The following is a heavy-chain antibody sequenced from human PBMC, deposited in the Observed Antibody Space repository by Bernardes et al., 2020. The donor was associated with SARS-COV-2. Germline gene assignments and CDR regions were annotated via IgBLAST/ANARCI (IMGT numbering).Heavy chain of an antibody. J-gene: IGHJ6*03. CDR2: INPKSGGT. Sequence: ASVKVSCKASGYTFTDNYMHWVRQAPGQGLEWMGWINPKSGGTKYAEKFEGRVTLTLDTSISTAYMELNWLRSDDTAVYYCARDSCSDRIRTYQYYYMDVGGKGTTVTVSS. CDR3: ARDSCSDRIRTYQYYYMDV. CDR1: GYTFTDNY. V-gene: IGHV1-2*02. D-gene: IGHD3-10*01.